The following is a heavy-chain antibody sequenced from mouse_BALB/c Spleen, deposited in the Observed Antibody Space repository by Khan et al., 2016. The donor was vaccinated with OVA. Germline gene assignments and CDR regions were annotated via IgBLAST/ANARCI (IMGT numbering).Heavy chain of an antibody. CDR1: GYSFTDYY. V-gene: IGHV1-77*01. J-gene: IGHJ3*01. CDR2: ISPGSGDT. D-gene: IGHD1-2*01. Sequence: QVQLKESGAELARPGASVKLSCKASGYSFTDYYINWVKQRTGQGLEWIGEISPGSGDTYYNEKFKGKATLNADKSSSTAYMQLSSLTSEASAVYCCARRNYFGYTFAYWGQGTLVTVSA. CDR3: ARRNYFGYTFAY.